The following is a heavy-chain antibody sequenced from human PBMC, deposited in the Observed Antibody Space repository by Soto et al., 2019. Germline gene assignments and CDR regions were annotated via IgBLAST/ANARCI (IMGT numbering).Heavy chain of an antibody. Sequence: GGSLRLSCAASGFTFSSYAMHWVRQAPGKGLEWVAVISYDGSNKYYADSVKGRFTISRDNSKNTLYLQMNSLRAEDTAVYYCARVSSPIVVVPAAMGYYYGMDVWGQGTTVTVSS. CDR1: GFTFSSYA. J-gene: IGHJ6*02. V-gene: IGHV3-30-3*01. D-gene: IGHD2-2*01. CDR2: ISYDGSNK. CDR3: ARVSSPIVVVPAAMGYYYGMDV.